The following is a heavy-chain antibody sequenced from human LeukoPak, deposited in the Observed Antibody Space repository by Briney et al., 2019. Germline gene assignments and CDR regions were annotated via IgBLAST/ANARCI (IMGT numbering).Heavy chain of an antibody. J-gene: IGHJ4*02. CDR1: GGSISSSSYY. D-gene: IGHD6-25*01. V-gene: IGHV4-39*07. CDR2: IYYSGST. Sequence: SETLSLTCTVSGGSISSSSYYWGCIRQPPGKGLECIGSIYYSGSTYYNPSLKSRVTISVDTSKNQFSLKLTSVTAADTAVYYCARAGGIRTAALELDYWGQGTLVTVSS. CDR3: ARAGGIRTAALELDY.